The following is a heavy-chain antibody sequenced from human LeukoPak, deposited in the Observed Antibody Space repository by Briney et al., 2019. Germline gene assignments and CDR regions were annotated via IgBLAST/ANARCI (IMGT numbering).Heavy chain of an antibody. CDR3: AKDISGVYSSSTYFDY. V-gene: IGHV3-9*01. CDR2: ISWNSGSI. CDR1: GFTFDDYA. J-gene: IGHJ4*02. Sequence: GRSLRLSCAASGFTFDDYAMHWVRQAPGKGLEGVSGISWNSGSIGYADSVKGRFTISRDNAKNSLYLQMNSMRAEDTALYYCAKDISGVYSSSTYFDYWGQGTLVTVSS. D-gene: IGHD6-6*01.